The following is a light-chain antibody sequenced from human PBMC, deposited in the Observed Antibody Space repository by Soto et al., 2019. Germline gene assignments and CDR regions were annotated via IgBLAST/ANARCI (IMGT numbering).Light chain of an antibody. V-gene: IGKV1-5*01. J-gene: IGKJ2*01. CDR3: QQYHSLSYT. CDR2: DGS. Sequence: DIQLTQSPDTLSASVGDSVTITCRASQSISNWLAWYQQKPGKAPELLIYDGSNLESGVPSRFSGSGSGTEFTLTINRLQPDDFATFYCQQYHSLSYTFGQGTRLEIK. CDR1: QSISNW.